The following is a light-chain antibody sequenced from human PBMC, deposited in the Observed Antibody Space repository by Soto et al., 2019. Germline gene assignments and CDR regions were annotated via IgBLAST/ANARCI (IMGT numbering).Light chain of an antibody. CDR1: QTIRRW. J-gene: IGKJ1*01. CDR3: PHYNSDPWT. CDR2: DAS. Sequence: DIEMTQSPSTLSASVGDRLTITCRASQTIRRWLAWYQQRPGKAPKVLIYDASTLESGVPARFSGSGSETEFTLTISSLQPEDSATYYCPHYNSDPWTFGQGTKVEIK. V-gene: IGKV1-5*01.